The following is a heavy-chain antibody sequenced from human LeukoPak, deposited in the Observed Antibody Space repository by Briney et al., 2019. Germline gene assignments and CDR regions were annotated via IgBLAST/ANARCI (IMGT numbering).Heavy chain of an antibody. J-gene: IGHJ4*02. CDR3: AKDRGSWNYSFDY. D-gene: IGHD1-7*01. V-gene: IGHV3-30*04. Sequence: GGSLRLSCAASGFTFSSYAMHWVRQAPGKGLEWVAVISYDGSNKYYADSVKGRFTISRDNSKNTLYLQMNSLRAEDTAVYYCAKDRGSWNYSFDYWGQGTLVTVSS. CDR1: GFTFSSYA. CDR2: ISYDGSNK.